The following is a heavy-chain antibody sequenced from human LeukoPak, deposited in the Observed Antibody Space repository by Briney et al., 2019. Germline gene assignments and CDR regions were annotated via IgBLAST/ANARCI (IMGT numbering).Heavy chain of an antibody. D-gene: IGHD2-15*01. Sequence: KPSETLSLTCTVSGGSISTYYWSWIRQPPGKGLEWIGYIYYSGSTNYNPSLKSRVTISVDTSKNQFSLKLSSVTAADTAVYYCARARSQGGPNDYWGQGTLVTVSS. CDR1: GGSISTYY. V-gene: IGHV4-59*01. J-gene: IGHJ4*02. CDR2: IYYSGST. CDR3: ARARSQGGPNDY.